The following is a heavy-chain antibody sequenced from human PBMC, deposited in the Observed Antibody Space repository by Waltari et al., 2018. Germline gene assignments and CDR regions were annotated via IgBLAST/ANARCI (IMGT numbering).Heavy chain of an antibody. CDR2: ISYDGSNK. Sequence: QVQLVESGGGVVQPGRSLRLSCAASGSTFSSYAMHWVRQAPGKGLEWVAVISYDGSNKYYADSVKDRFTISRDNSKNTLYLQMNSLRAEDTAVYYCARQKTGRGGNYFDYWGQGTLVTVSS. V-gene: IGHV3-30-3*01. D-gene: IGHD1-1*01. CDR3: ARQKTGRGGNYFDY. J-gene: IGHJ4*02. CDR1: GSTFSSYA.